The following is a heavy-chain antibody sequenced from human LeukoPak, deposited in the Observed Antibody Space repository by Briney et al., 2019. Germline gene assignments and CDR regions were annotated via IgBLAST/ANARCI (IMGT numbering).Heavy chain of an antibody. CDR2: IYYSGST. CDR1: GGSISSYY. V-gene: IGHV4-59*01. Sequence: SETLSLTCTDSGGSISSYYWSWIRQPPGKGLEWIGYIYYSGSTNYNPSLKSRVTISVDTSKNQFSLKLSSVTAADTAVYYCARVDYYDSSGYYGNWFDPWGQGTLVTVSS. D-gene: IGHD3-22*01. J-gene: IGHJ5*02. CDR3: ARVDYYDSSGYYGNWFDP.